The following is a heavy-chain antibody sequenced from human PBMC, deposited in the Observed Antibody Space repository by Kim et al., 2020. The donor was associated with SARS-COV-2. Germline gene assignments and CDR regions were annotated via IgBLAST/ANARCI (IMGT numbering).Heavy chain of an antibody. Sequence: YNPCLNSRVTISLDTSKSQFSLRRNSVTAADTALYYCARHRGVAWYFDLWGRGTLVTVSS. V-gene: IGHV4-59*08. J-gene: IGHJ2*01. CDR3: ARHRGVAWYFDL.